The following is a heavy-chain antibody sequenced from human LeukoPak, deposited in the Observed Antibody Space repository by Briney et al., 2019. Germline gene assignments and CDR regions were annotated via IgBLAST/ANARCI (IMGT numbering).Heavy chain of an antibody. Sequence: PGGSLRLSCAASGFTFTTYSMIWVRQAPGKGLEWVSYISRSSSSAYYADSVKGRFTISRDNAKNSVYLQMNSLRAEDTAVYYCTRGSQWELLGSCDYWGQGTLVSVSS. D-gene: IGHD1-26*01. V-gene: IGHV3-48*04. CDR2: ISRSSSSA. CDR3: TRGSQWELLGSCDY. CDR1: GFTFTTYS. J-gene: IGHJ4*02.